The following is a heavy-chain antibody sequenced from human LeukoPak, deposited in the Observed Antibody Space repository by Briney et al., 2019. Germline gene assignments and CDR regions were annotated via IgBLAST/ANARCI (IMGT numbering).Heavy chain of an antibody. CDR2: IYYSGST. CDR1: GGSISSASYY. V-gene: IGHV4-30-4*08. Sequence: SQTLSLTCTVSGGSISSASYYWSWIRQPAGKGLEWIGYIYYSGSTYYNPSLKSRVTISVDTSKNQFSLKLSSVTAADTAVYYCAREIVDDFWSGYFGGWFDPWGQGTLVTVSS. D-gene: IGHD3-3*01. CDR3: AREIVDDFWSGYFGGWFDP. J-gene: IGHJ5*02.